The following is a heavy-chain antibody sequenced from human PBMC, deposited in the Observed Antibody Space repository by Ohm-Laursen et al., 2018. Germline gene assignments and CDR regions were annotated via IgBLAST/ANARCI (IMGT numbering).Heavy chain of an antibody. CDR1: GFTFSSYW. Sequence: GSLRLSCAASGFTFSSYWMSWVRQAPGKGLEWVANIKQDGGEEFYVDSVKGRFTISRDNAKNSLYLQMNSLRADDTALYYCATSSITIFGVISMYYFEYWGQGTLVTVSS. CDR2: IKQDGGEE. CDR3: ATSSITIFGVISMYYFEY. V-gene: IGHV3-7*01. D-gene: IGHD3-3*01. J-gene: IGHJ4*02.